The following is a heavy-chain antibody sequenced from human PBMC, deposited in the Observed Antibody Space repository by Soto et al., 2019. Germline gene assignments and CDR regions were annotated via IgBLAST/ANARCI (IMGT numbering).Heavy chain of an antibody. Sequence: QVQLVLSGAEVKKPGASVKVSCKASGYTLTNFYIHWVRQAPGQGLEWMGIINPNGGSTNYAHNFQGRVTITRDTSTSTVYMDLSSLRSEDTAVYYCARGLGSGDYWGRGTLVTVSS. CDR3: ARGLGSGDY. V-gene: IGHV1-46*03. CDR1: GYTLTNFY. J-gene: IGHJ4*02. CDR2: INPNGGST. D-gene: IGHD6-25*01.